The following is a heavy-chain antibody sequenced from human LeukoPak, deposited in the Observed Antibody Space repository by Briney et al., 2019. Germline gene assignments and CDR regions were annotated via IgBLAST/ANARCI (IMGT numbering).Heavy chain of an antibody. J-gene: IGHJ4*02. CDR1: SGSFSGYS. CDR2: INHSGSI. D-gene: IGHD5-18*01. CDR3: ARARYSYGTRGLDY. V-gene: IGHV4-34*01. Sequence: SETLSLTCAVYSGSFSGYSWSWIRQPPGKGLEWIGEINHSGSINYNPSVRSRVTISVDASKNQFSLKLSSVTAADTAVYYCARARYSYGTRGLDYWGQGTLVTVSS.